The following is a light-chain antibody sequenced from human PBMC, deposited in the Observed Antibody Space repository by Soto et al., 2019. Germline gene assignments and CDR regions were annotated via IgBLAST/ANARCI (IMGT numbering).Light chain of an antibody. V-gene: IGLV2-14*01. CDR2: DVS. CDR1: SSDVGGYNF. Sequence: QSVLTQPASVSGSPGQSITISCTGTSSDVGGYNFVSWYQQHPGKAPKLIIYDVSNRPSGVSNRFSGSKSGNTASLTISGLQTEDEADYYCSSYTSSSTQVFGTGTELTVL. CDR3: SSYTSSSTQV. J-gene: IGLJ1*01.